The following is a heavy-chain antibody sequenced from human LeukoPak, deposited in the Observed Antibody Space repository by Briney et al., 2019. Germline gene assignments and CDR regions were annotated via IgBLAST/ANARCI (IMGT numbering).Heavy chain of an antibody. D-gene: IGHD3-3*01. Sequence: GASVKVSCKASGGTFTSYDINWVRQATGQGLEWMGWMNPNSGNTGYAQKFQGRVTITRNTSISTAYMELSSLRSEDTAVYYCARVFPIVHDFWSGPHYYFDYWGQGTLVTVSS. J-gene: IGHJ4*02. CDR1: GGTFTSYD. CDR3: ARVFPIVHDFWSGPHYYFDY. CDR2: MNPNSGNT. V-gene: IGHV1-8*03.